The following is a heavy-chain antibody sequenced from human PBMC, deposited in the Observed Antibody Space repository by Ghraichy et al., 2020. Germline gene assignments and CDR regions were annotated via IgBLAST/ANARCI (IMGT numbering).Heavy chain of an antibody. V-gene: IGHV3-23*01. D-gene: IGHD3-10*01. CDR1: GFTFSSYA. CDR2: ISASGYST. CDR3: AKNGLRGPYYYGLDV. Sequence: LSLTCAASGFTFSSYAMSWVRQAPGKGLEWVSSISASGYSTYYADSVKGRFTISRDTSKNTLYLQMNSLRAEDTAVYYCAKNGLRGPYYYGLDVWGQGTTVTVSS. J-gene: IGHJ6*02.